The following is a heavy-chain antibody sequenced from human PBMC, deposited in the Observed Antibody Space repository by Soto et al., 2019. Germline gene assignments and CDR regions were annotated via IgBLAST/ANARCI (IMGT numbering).Heavy chain of an antibody. V-gene: IGHV4-61*08. Sequence: PSETLSLTCAVSGGSISSGGYSWSWIRQPPGKGLEWIGYIYYSGSTNYNPSLKSRVTISVDTSKNQFSLKLSSVTAADTAVYYCARLFAYDILTGYYSWFDPWGQGTLVTVSS. CDR2: IYYSGST. D-gene: IGHD3-9*01. CDR3: ARLFAYDILTGYYSWFDP. J-gene: IGHJ5*02. CDR1: GGSISSGGYS.